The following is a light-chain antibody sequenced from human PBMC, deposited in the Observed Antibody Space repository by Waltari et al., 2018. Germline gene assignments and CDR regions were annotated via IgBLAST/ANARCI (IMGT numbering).Light chain of an antibody. CDR3: SSQSTNSVVL. Sequence: QSALTQPASVSGSPGQSITISCTGTISDVGGFNSVSWYQVHPGQAPRVMIYDVINRPYGVSDRFSASTSGNTASLTISGLQAEDEGDYYCSSQSTNSVVLFGGGTKLTVL. CDR1: ISDVGGFNS. J-gene: IGLJ3*02. CDR2: DVI. V-gene: IGLV2-14*03.